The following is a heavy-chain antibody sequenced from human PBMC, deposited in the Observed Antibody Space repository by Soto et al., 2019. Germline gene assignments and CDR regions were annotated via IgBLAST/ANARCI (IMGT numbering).Heavy chain of an antibody. J-gene: IGHJ3*02. Sequence: PGGSLRLSCAASGFTFSSYAMHWVRRAPGKGLEWVAVISYDGSNKYYADSVKGRFTISRDNSKNTLYLQMNSLRAEDTAVYYCARDRRGYSYGRDAFDIWGQGTMVTVS. D-gene: IGHD5-18*01. CDR2: ISYDGSNK. V-gene: IGHV3-30-3*01. CDR3: ARDRRGYSYGRDAFDI. CDR1: GFTFSSYA.